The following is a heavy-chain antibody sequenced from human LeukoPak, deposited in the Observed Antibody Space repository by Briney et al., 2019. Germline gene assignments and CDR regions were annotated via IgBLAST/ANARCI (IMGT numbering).Heavy chain of an antibody. CDR3: AREEYYGVIRVFDY. D-gene: IGHD4-17*01. V-gene: IGHV3-21*01. CDR1: GFTFSSYS. CDR2: ISSSSSYI. J-gene: IGHJ4*02. Sequence: PGGSLRLSCAASGFTFSSYSMNWVRQAPGKGLEWVSSISSSSSYIHYADSVKGRFTISRDNAKNSLYLQMNSLRAEDTAVYYCAREEYYGVIRVFDYWGQGTLVTVSS.